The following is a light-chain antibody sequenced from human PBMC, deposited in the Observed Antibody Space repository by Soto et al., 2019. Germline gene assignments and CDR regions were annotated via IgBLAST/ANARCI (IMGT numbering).Light chain of an antibody. CDR1: QGIASW. CDR2: AAS. Sequence: DIQMTQSPSSVSASVGDRVTITCRASQGIASWLAWYQQKPGKAPKLLIYAASSLQSGVPSRFSDSGSGTDFSLAISSFQPGHFATYCCQQAIGFPRTFGGGTKVEIK. J-gene: IGKJ4*01. CDR3: QQAIGFPRT. V-gene: IGKV1-12*01.